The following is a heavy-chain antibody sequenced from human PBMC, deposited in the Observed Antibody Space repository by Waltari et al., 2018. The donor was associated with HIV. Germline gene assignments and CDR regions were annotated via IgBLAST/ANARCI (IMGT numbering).Heavy chain of an antibody. CDR2: IRFDGTDK. V-gene: IGHV3-30*02. CDR1: GFTFRNFG. J-gene: IGHJ3*01. D-gene: IGHD3-10*01. Sequence: QVHLVESGGGVVQPGGSLRLSCAASGFTFRNFGMHWVRQAPGKGLGWVAFIRFDGTDKYFGDSVKGRFTISRDNSKNTLNLQMNSLGTEDTAIYFCAKDQQRLLRFGDGGQGTLVIVSS. CDR3: AKDQQRLLRFGD.